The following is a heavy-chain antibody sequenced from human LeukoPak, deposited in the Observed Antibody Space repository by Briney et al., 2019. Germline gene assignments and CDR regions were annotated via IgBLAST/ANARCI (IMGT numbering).Heavy chain of an antibody. CDR2: INHSGST. V-gene: IGHV4-34*01. D-gene: IGHD2-2*03. CDR3: GGYCSSTSCYGFRD. CDR1: GGSFSGYY. J-gene: IGHJ4*02. Sequence: SETLSLTCAVYGGSFSGYYWSWIRQPPGKGLEWIGEINHSGSTNYNPSLKSRATISVDTSKNQFSLKLSSVTAADTAVYYCGGYCSSTSCYGFRDWGQGTLVTVSS.